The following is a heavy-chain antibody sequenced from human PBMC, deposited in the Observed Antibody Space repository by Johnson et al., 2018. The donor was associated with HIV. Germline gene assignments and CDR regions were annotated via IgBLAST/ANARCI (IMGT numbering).Heavy chain of an antibody. D-gene: IGHD3-3*01. CDR1: GFTFSSYA. V-gene: IGHV3-23*04. CDR2: IGASGYRT. CDR3: ARDRVPDAFDI. Sequence: VQLVESGGALVQPGGSLRLSCAASGFTFSSYAMTWVRQAPGKGMEWVSSIGASGYRTYYADSVKGRFSISRDNSKNTLYLKMNSLSPEDTAVYYCARDRVPDAFDIWGQGTMVTVSS. J-gene: IGHJ3*02.